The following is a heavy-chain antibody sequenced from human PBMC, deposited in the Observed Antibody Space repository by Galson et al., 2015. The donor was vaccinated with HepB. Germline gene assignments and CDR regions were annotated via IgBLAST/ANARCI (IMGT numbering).Heavy chain of an antibody. V-gene: IGHV3-30*03. D-gene: IGHD3-3*01. J-gene: IGHJ4*02. CDR2: ISYDGTNK. Sequence: SLRLSCAASGFTFNNHAMHWVRQSPDKGLEWLAVISYDGTNKYYADSVKGQFTISRDNPRNTLYLQINSPRVEDSAVYFCAREPNHLPRRLRSSFFDNWGQGTLVTVSS. CDR1: GFTFNNHA. CDR3: AREPNHLPRRLRSSFFDN.